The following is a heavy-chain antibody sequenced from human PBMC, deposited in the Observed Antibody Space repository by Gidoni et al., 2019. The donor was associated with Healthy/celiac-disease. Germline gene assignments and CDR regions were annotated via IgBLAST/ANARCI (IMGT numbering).Heavy chain of an antibody. D-gene: IGHD2-2*01. V-gene: IGHV3-64*01. CDR2: ISSNGGST. J-gene: IGHJ6*02. Sequence: EVQLVESGGGLVQPGGSLRLSCADSGFTFSSSAMHWFRQAPGKGLEYVSAISSNGGSTYYANSVKGRFTISRDNSKNTLYLQMGSLRAEDMAVYYCARDHIVVVPAAISYYGMDVWGQGTTVTVSS. CDR3: ARDHIVVVPAAISYYGMDV. CDR1: GFTFSSSA.